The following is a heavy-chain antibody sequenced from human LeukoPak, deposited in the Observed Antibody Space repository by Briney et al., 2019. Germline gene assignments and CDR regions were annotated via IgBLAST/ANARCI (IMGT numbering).Heavy chain of an antibody. Sequence: PSETLSLTCTVSGGSISSGGYYWSWIRQHPGKGLEWIGYIYYSGSTYYNPSLKSRVTISVDTSKNQFSLKLSYVTAADTAVYYCARCSSTSGGFDPWGQGTLVTVSS. V-gene: IGHV4-31*03. CDR1: GGSISSGGYY. CDR3: ARCSSTSGGFDP. CDR2: IYYSGST. D-gene: IGHD2-2*01. J-gene: IGHJ5*02.